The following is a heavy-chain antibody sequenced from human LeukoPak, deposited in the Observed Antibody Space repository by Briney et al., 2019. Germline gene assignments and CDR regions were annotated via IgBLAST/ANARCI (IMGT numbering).Heavy chain of an antibody. D-gene: IGHD1-26*01. V-gene: IGHV4-59*01. J-gene: IGHJ4*02. Sequence: LETLSLTCTVSGGSISSFYWSWIRQPPGKGLEWIGYIYYSGSTNYNPSLKSRVTISLDTSKNQSSLKLSSVTAADTAVYYCARDGGGGAAGYWGQGTLVTVSS. CDR1: GGSISSFY. CDR3: ARDGGGGAAGY. CDR2: IYYSGST.